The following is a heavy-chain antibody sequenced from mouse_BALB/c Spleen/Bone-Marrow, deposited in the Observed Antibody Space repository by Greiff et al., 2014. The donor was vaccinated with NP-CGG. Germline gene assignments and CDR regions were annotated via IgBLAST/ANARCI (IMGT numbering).Heavy chain of an antibody. CDR1: GYTFTIYW. V-gene: IGHV1-69*02. CDR3: ARRNYYGSHYWYFDV. Sequence: QVQLQQSGAELVKPGASVKLSCKASGYTFTIYWMHWVKQRPGQGLEWIGEIDPSDSDANYNQKFKGKATLTVDKSSTTAYMQLSSPTSEDSAVYYCARRNYYGSHYWYFDVWGAGTTVTVSS. D-gene: IGHD1-1*01. CDR2: IDPSDSDA. J-gene: IGHJ1*01.